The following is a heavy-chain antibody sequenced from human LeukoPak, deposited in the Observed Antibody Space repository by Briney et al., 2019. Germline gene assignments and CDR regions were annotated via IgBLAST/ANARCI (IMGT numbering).Heavy chain of an antibody. V-gene: IGHV4-30-2*01. Sequence: SQTLSLTCTVSGGSISSGGYYWSWIRQPPGKGLEWIGYIYHSGSTYYNPSLKSRVTISVDRSKNQFSLKLSSVTAADTAVYYCARGDGSGPTISFDPWGQGTLVTVSS. J-gene: IGHJ5*02. D-gene: IGHD3-10*01. CDR2: IYHSGST. CDR1: GGSISSGGYY. CDR3: ARGDGSGPTISFDP.